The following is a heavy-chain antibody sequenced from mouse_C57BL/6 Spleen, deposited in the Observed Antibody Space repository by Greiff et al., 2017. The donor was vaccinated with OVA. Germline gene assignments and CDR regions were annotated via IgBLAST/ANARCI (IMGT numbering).Heavy chain of an antibody. J-gene: IGHJ1*03. CDR3: ARSTGYWYFDV. CDR1: GYAFSSYW. CDR2: IYPGDGDT. V-gene: IGHV1-80*01. Sequence: QVHVKQSGAELVKPGASVKISCKASGYAFSSYWMNWVKQRPGKGLEWIGQIYPGDGDTNYNGKFKGKATLTADKSSSTAYMQLSSLTSEDSAVYCCARSTGYWYFDVWGTGTTVTVSS.